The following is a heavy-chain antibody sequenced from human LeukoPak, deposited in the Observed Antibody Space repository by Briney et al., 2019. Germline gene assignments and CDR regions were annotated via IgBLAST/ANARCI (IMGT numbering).Heavy chain of an antibody. CDR3: ARGGYSYGFDAFDI. CDR2: IKQNGSEK. D-gene: IGHD5-18*01. V-gene: IGHV3-7*04. Sequence: GGSLRLSCAASGFTFSSYWMSWVRQAPGKGLEWVANIKQNGSEKYYVDSVKGRFTISRDNAKNSLYLQMNSLRAEDTAVYYCARGGYSYGFDAFDIWGQGTMVTVSS. J-gene: IGHJ3*02. CDR1: GFTFSSYW.